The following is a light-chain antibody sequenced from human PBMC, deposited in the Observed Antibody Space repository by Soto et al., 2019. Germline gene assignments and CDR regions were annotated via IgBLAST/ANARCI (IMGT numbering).Light chain of an antibody. CDR2: DVS. CDR3: SSYTSSSTPVV. CDR1: SSDVGGYNY. J-gene: IGLJ2*01. Sequence: QSALTQPASVSGSPGQSRTISCTGTSSDVGGYNYVSWYQQHPGKAPKLMIYDVSNRPSGVSNRFSGSKSGNTASLTISGLQAEDEADYYCSSYTSSSTPVVFGGGTKVTVL. V-gene: IGLV2-14*01.